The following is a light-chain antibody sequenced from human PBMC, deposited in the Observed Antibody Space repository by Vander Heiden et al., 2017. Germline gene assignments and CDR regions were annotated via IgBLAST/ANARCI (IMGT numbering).Light chain of an antibody. CDR1: KLGNKY. CDR2: QDN. CDR3: QAWDSNTAL. J-gene: IGLJ2*01. Sequence: SDALTQPPSVSVSPGQTASITCSGDKLGNKYVCWYQQKPGRSPVMVIYQDNKRPSGIPERFSGSNSGNTATLTIGGTQAMDEADYYCQAWDSNTALFGGGTKLTVL. V-gene: IGLV3-1*01.